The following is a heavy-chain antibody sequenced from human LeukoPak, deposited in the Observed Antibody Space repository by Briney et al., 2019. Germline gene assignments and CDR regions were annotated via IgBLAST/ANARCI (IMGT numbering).Heavy chain of an antibody. CDR1: GGSISSYY. Sequence: SETLSLTCTVSGGSISSYYWSWIRQPPGKGLEWIGYIYYSGSTNYNPSLKSRVTISVDTSKNQFSLKLSSVTAADTAVYYCARAPITMIGCYYMDVWGKGTTVTISS. CDR2: IYYSGST. J-gene: IGHJ6*03. CDR3: ARAPITMIGCYYMDV. D-gene: IGHD3-22*01. V-gene: IGHV4-59*01.